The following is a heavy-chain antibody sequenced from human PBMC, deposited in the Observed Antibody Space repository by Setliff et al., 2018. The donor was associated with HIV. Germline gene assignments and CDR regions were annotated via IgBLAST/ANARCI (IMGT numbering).Heavy chain of an antibody. V-gene: IGHV4-4*07. CDR1: GGSISSYY. Sequence: TSETLSLTCTVSGGSISSYYWSWIRQPAGTGLEWIGRIYTSGSTSYNPSLKRRVTMSVDTSKNQFSLKLSSVTAADTAVYYCSRDFGGSYFFGYYYGMDVWGQGTTVTVSS. J-gene: IGHJ6*02. CDR2: IYTSGST. CDR3: SRDFGGSYFFGYYYGMDV. D-gene: IGHD1-26*01.